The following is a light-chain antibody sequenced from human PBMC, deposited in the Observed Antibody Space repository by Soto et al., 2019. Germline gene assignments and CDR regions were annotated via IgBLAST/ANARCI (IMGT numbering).Light chain of an antibody. J-gene: IGKJ1*01. CDR3: QHCNSYSEA. Sequence: DIQMTQSPSTLSASVGDRATITCRASQNINSWLAWYQQKPGKAPKLLIYKASTLKSGVPSRFSGSGSGTEFTLTISSLQPDDFATYYCQHCNSYSEAFGQGTKV. V-gene: IGKV1-5*03. CDR1: QNINSW. CDR2: KAS.